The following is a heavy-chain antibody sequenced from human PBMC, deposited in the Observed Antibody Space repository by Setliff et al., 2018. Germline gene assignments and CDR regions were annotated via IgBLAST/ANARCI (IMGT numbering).Heavy chain of an antibody. J-gene: IGHJ2*01. CDR2: LYYSWST. Sequence: SEPLSLTCTVPGGSISTYYWSWIRQPPGKGLEWIGYLYYSWSTNYNPTLKSRVTISVDTSKNQFSLKLSSVTAADTDVYYCARPPRGGRWYFDLWGRGTLVTVSS. CDR3: ARPPRGGRWYFDL. CDR1: GGSISTYY. V-gene: IGHV4-59*08. D-gene: IGHD3-16*01.